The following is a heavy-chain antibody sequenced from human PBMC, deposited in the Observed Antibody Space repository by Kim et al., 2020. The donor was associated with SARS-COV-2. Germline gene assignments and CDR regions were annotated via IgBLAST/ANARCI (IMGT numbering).Heavy chain of an antibody. CDR3: ATVRDRGRLDY. V-gene: IGHV4-4*07. Sequence: GIPKYNPSLRSRVTMSADTSKNQFFLSLRSMTAADTAVYYCATVRDRGRLDYWGQGIQVTVPS. D-gene: IGHD2-15*01. J-gene: IGHJ4*02. CDR2: GIP.